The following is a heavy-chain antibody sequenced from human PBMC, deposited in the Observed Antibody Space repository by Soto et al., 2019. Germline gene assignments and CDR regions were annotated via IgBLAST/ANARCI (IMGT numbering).Heavy chain of an antibody. D-gene: IGHD1-1*01. CDR2: ISFEGNTQ. CDR3: ARGAEHQLLSRDYFYGMDV. J-gene: IGHJ6*02. CDR1: GFTLSRYG. V-gene: IGHV3-30*05. Sequence: QVQLVESGGGVVQPGRSLRLSCAASGFTLSRYGMHWVRQAPGKGLEWVAVISFEGNTQYYADSVKGRFTISRDNSKDTLSLQIHILSPEDRAVYYCARGAEHQLLSRDYFYGMDVWGQGTTVSVSS.